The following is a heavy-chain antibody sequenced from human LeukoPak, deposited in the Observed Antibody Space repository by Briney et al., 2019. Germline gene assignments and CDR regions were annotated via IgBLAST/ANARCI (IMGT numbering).Heavy chain of an antibody. J-gene: IGHJ3*02. CDR1: GFTFSSYA. D-gene: IGHD2-21*02. CDR2: IIGSGGST. CDR3: AKDSRAYCGGDCSRGDAFDI. V-gene: IGHV3-23*01. Sequence: PGGSLRLSCAASGFTFSSYAMSWVRQAPGKGLEWVSAIIGSGGSTYYADSVKGRFTISRDNSKNTLYLQMNSLRAEDTAVYYCAKDSRAYCGGDCSRGDAFDIWGQGTMVTVSS.